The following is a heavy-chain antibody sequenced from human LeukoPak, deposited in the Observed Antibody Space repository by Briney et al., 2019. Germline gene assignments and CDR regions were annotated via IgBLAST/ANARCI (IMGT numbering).Heavy chain of an antibody. V-gene: IGHV3-33*08. Sequence: PGGSLRLSCAASGFTFSSYGMHWVRQAPGKGLEWVAVIWYDGSNKYYADSVKGRFTISRDNSKNTLYLQMNSLRAEDTAVYYCARDYYDSSAILAYYFDYWGQGTLVTVSS. J-gene: IGHJ4*02. D-gene: IGHD3-22*01. CDR1: GFTFSSYG. CDR2: IWYDGSNK. CDR3: ARDYYDSSAILAYYFDY.